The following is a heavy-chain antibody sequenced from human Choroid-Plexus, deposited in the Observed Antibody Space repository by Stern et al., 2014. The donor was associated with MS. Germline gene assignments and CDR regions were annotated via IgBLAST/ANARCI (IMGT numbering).Heavy chain of an antibody. CDR2: VSYDGSNK. D-gene: IGHD2/OR15-2a*01. Sequence: VQLVQSGGGVVQPGRPLRLSCVASGFTLGSCAMPWFRQAPGKGLGWVAGVSYDGSNKYYADSVKGRFTISRDNSQNTLYMQMSSLRPEDTAVYYCAKDRQYLTYFFDHWGQGSLVTVSS. V-gene: IGHV3-30*18. CDR3: AKDRQYLTYFFDH. CDR1: GFTLGSCA. J-gene: IGHJ5*02.